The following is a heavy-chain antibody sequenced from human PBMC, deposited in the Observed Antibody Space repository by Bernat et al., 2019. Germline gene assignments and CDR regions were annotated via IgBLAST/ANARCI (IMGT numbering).Heavy chain of an antibody. CDR2: IKSKTDGGTT. CDR1: GFTFSNAW. V-gene: IGHV3-15*01. Sequence: EVQLVESGGGLVKPGGSLRLSCAASGFTFSNAWMSWVRQAPGKGLEWVGRIKSKTDGGTTDYAAPVKGRFTISRDDSKNTLYLQMNSLKTEDTAVYYCTTELLVNCDWFDAFDIWGQGTMVTVSS. CDR3: TTELLVNCDWFDAFDI. D-gene: IGHD3-9*01. J-gene: IGHJ3*02.